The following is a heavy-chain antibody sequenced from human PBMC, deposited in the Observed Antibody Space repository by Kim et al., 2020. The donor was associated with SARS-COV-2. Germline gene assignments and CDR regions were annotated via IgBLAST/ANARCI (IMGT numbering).Heavy chain of an antibody. CDR1: GFTFSSYG. D-gene: IGHD3-10*01. J-gene: IGHJ4*02. CDR2: ISYDGSNK. CDR3: AKGGWFGEFPPIY. V-gene: IGHV3-30*18. Sequence: GGSLRLSCAASGFTFSSYGMHWVRQAPGKGLEWVAVISYDGSNKYYADSVKGRFTISRDNSKNTLYLQMNSLRAEDTAVYYCAKGGWFGEFPPIYWGQGTLVTVSS.